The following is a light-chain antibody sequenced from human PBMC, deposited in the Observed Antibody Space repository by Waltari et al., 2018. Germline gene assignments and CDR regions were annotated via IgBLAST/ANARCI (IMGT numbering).Light chain of an antibody. CDR3: QKYDSVPPLP. Sequence: DIQMTQSPSSLSASVGDRVTITCRASQGISNYLAWYQQKPGKAPNLLIYAASTLQSGVPSRFSGSEYDTDFMLAISNLQPEDAATNYCQKYDSVPPLPFGPGTKVDIK. V-gene: IGKV1-27*01. CDR2: AAS. CDR1: QGISNY. J-gene: IGKJ3*01.